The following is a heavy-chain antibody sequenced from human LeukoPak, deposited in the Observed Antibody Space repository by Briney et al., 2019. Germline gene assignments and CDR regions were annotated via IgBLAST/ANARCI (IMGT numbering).Heavy chain of an antibody. D-gene: IGHD2-15*01. CDR1: GDSMNDYY. CDR3: SRLYCRGRNGYSYFDS. CDR2: IYSNGAT. V-gene: IGHV4-4*07. Sequence: PSETLSLTCTVSGDSMNDYYWYWLRQPAGKGLECIGRIYSNGATNYNASLKSRITMSVDTSKNQFSLTLNSVTAPDSAVFYCSRLYCRGRNGYSYFDSWGRGTLVTVSS. J-gene: IGHJ4*02.